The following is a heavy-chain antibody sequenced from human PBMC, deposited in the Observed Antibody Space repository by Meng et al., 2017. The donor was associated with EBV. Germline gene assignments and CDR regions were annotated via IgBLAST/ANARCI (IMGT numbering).Heavy chain of an antibody. D-gene: IGHD6-13*01. V-gene: IGHV1-69*06. CDR3: ARAEIAAAGRLDY. Sequence: QVQLVQSGGGVKKPGSSVMVSCKSSGGTFSSYAISWVRQAPGQGLEWMGGIIPIFGTANYAQKFQGRVTITADKSTSTAYMELSSLRSEDTAVYYCARAEIAAAGRLDYWGQGTLVTVSS. CDR2: IIPIFGTA. J-gene: IGHJ4*02. CDR1: GGTFSSYA.